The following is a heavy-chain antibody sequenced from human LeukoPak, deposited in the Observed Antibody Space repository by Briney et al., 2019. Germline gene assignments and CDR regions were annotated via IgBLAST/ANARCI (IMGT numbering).Heavy chain of an antibody. CDR2: INPNSGGT. CDR1: GYTFTGYY. CDR3: ARVLRPRILTGYYLDAFDI. J-gene: IGHJ3*02. V-gene: IGHV1-2*02. Sequence: ASVKVSCKASGYTFTGYYMHWVRQAPGQGLEWMGWINPNSGGTNYAQKFQGRVTMTRDTSISTAYMELSRLRSDDTAVYYCARVLRPRILTGYYLDAFDIWGQGTMVTVSS. D-gene: IGHD3-9*01.